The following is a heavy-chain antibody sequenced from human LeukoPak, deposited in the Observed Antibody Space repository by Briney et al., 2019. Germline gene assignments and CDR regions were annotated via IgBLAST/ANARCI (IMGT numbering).Heavy chain of an antibody. Sequence: GGSLRLSCAASGFTFSSYAMSWVRQAPGKGLEWVSAISGSGGSTYYADSVKGRFTISRDNSKNTLYLQMNSLRAEDTAVYYCAKDGIGGVVVTAIPIYYFDCWGQGTLVTVSS. D-gene: IGHD2-21*02. J-gene: IGHJ4*02. CDR1: GFTFSSYA. CDR3: AKDGIGGVVVTAIPIYYFDC. CDR2: ISGSGGST. V-gene: IGHV3-23*01.